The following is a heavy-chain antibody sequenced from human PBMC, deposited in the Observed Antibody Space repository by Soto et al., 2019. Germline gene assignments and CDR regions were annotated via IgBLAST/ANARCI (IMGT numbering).Heavy chain of an antibody. D-gene: IGHD4-17*01. Sequence: GGSLRLSCAASGFIFSRYSMNWVRQAPGKGLEWVSSISSSSTYIDYGDSVKGRFTISRDNAKNSLYLQMNSLRAEDTAVYYCARDPGIDDYAPLDYWGQGTLVTVSS. CDR1: GFIFSRYS. CDR3: ARDPGIDDYAPLDY. CDR2: ISSSSTYI. J-gene: IGHJ4*02. V-gene: IGHV3-21*01.